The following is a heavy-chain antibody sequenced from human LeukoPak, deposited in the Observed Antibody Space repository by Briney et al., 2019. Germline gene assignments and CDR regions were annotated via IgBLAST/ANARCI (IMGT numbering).Heavy chain of an antibody. V-gene: IGHV1-2*02. CDR1: GYTFTGYY. CDR2: INPKSGGT. J-gene: IGHJ4*02. CDR3: ARTGSLRGNFDY. D-gene: IGHD3-10*01. Sequence: ASVKVSCKASGYTFTGYYMHWVRQAPGQGLEWMGWINPKSGGTNYAQKFQGRVTMTRDTSISTAYMELSRLRSDDTAVYYCARTGSLRGNFDYWGQGTLVTVSS.